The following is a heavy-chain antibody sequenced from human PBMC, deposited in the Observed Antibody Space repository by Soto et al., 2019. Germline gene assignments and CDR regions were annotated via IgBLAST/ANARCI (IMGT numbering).Heavy chain of an antibody. CDR2: IYYSGST. CDR1: GGSISSYY. V-gene: IGHV4-59*08. D-gene: IGHD6-19*01. CDR3: ARRRKGIAVAGTSVSTYYFDY. J-gene: IGHJ4*02. Sequence: SETLSLTCTVSGGSISSYYWSWIRQPPGKGLEWIGYIYYSGSTNYNPSLKSRVTISVDTSKNQFSLKLSSVTAADTAVYYCARRRKGIAVAGTSVSTYYFDYWGQGTLVTVSS.